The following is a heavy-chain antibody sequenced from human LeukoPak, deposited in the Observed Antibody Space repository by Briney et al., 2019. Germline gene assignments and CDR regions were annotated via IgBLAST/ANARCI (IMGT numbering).Heavy chain of an antibody. V-gene: IGHV4-31*03. Sequence: SETLSLTCTVSGGSVSSGSYYWSWIRQHPGKGLEWIGYIYYSGSTYYNPSLKSRVTISVDTSKNQFSLKLSSVTAADTAVYYCARLTVTAYNWFDPWGQGTLVTVSS. CDR2: IYYSGST. D-gene: IGHD4-11*01. CDR3: ARLTVTAYNWFDP. CDR1: GGSVSSGSYY. J-gene: IGHJ5*02.